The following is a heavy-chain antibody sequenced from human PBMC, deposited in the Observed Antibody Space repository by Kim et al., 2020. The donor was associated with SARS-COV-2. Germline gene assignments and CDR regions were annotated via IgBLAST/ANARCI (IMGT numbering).Heavy chain of an antibody. J-gene: IGHJ4*02. CDR2: IWYDGSNK. D-gene: IGHD4-17*01. CDR3: AKDPSSYGDRIYYFDY. V-gene: IGHV3-33*06. Sequence: GGSLRLSCAASGFTFSSYGMHWVRQAPGKGLEWVAVIWYDGSNKYYADSVKGRFTISRDNSKNTLYLQMNSLRAEDTAVYYCAKDPSSYGDRIYYFDYWGQGALVTVSS. CDR1: GFTFSSYG.